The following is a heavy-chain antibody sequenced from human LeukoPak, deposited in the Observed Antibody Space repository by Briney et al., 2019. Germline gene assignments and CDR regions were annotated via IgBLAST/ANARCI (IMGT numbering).Heavy chain of an antibody. V-gene: IGHV4-38-2*02. Sequence: SETLSLTCSVSGYSISNDYYWGWIRQSPEKGLEWLGSISHSGSTYYNPSLKSRVTISVDTSKNQFSLKLSSVTAADTAVYYCARAVDFWSGTNWFDPWGQGTLVTVSS. D-gene: IGHD3-3*01. J-gene: IGHJ5*02. CDR1: GYSISNDYY. CDR3: ARAVDFWSGTNWFDP. CDR2: ISHSGST.